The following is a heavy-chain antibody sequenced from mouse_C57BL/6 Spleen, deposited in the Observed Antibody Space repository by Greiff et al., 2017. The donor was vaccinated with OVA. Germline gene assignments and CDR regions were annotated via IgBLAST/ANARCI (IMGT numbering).Heavy chain of an antibody. V-gene: IGHV3-6*01. CDR3: ARAPYYYGSDY. CDR2: ISYDGSN. CDR1: GYSITSGYY. J-gene: IGHJ2*01. D-gene: IGHD1-1*01. Sequence: EVQLVESGPGLVKPSQSLSLTCSVTGYSITSGYYWNWIRQFPGNKLEWMGYISYDGSNNYNPSLKNRISITRDTSKNQFFLKLNSVTTEDTATYYCARAPYYYGSDYWGQGTTLTVSS.